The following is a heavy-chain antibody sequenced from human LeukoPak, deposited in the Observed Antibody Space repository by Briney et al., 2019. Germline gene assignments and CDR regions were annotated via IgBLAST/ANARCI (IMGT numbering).Heavy chain of an antibody. J-gene: IGHJ4*02. CDR3: VRDLGVDTSMIFFDY. D-gene: IGHD3-16*01. CDR1: GYTFTSFG. Sequence: ASVKVSFRTSGYTFTSFGISWVRQAPGQGLEWMGWISAYNGNINYAQKLQGRVTMTTDTSTSTAYMELRSLRSDDTAVFYCVRDLGVDTSMIFFDYWGQGTLVTVSS. V-gene: IGHV1-18*01. CDR2: ISAYNGNI.